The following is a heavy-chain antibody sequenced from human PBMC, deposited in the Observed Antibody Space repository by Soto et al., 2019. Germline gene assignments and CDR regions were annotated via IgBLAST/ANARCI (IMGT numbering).Heavy chain of an antibody. D-gene: IGHD6-6*01. CDR1: GGSISSDANF. CDR2: ISYTGRT. Sequence: LALTCTVSGGSISSDANFWSWIRQLPGRGLEWIGYISYTGRTYYTPSLNSRLTISLDTSKNLFSLRLSAVTAADTAVYFCARGSFSSSSSWFDPWGQGTLVTVSS. CDR3: ARGSFSSSSSWFDP. V-gene: IGHV4-31*03. J-gene: IGHJ5*02.